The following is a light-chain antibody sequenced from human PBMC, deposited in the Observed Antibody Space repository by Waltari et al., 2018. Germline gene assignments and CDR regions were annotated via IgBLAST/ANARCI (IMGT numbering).Light chain of an antibody. CDR2: DTF. CDR3: HQYGISPPFT. V-gene: IGKV3-20*01. CDR1: HGISSSF. Sequence: EIVLTQSPATLSLSPGERATLSCRASHGISSSFLAWYQQKPGQAPRLLIYDTFSRALGIPDRFSGSGSGTDFTLTISRLEPEDFAVYYCHQYGISPPFTFGPGTRVEI. J-gene: IGKJ3*01.